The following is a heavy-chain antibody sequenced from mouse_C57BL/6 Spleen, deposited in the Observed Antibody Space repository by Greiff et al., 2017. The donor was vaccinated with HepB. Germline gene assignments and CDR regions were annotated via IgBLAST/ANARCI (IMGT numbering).Heavy chain of an antibody. CDR3: ARPGYYGSSFYYYAMDY. V-gene: IGHV5-17*01. Sequence: EVKLMESGGGLVKPGGSLKLSCAASGFTFSDYGMHWVRQAPEKGLEWVAYISSGSSTIYYADTVKGRFTISRDNAKNTLFLQMTSLRSEDTAMYYCARPGYYGSSFYYYAMDYWGQGTSVTVSS. CDR1: GFTFSDYG. CDR2: ISSGSSTI. D-gene: IGHD1-1*01. J-gene: IGHJ4*01.